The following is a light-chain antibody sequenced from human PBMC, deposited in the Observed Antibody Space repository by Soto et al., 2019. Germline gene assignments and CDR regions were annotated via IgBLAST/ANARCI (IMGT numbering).Light chain of an antibody. V-gene: IGKV3-11*01. J-gene: IGKJ5*01. CDR1: QSVSSY. Sequence: ENRLTQSPATLSLYTGERATLSCRASQSVSSYLAWYQQKPGQAPRLLIYDASTRAPGIPARFSGRGSGADFTLTISSLEPEDFAVYYCQQRSDSITFGQGTLLE. CDR2: DAS. CDR3: QQRSDSIT.